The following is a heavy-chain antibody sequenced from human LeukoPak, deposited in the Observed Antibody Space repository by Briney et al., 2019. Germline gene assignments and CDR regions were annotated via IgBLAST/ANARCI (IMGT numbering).Heavy chain of an antibody. CDR2: IKQDGSEK. V-gene: IGHV3-7*03. J-gene: IGHJ4*02. CDR3: AKDIGSTIFGGNQFDY. D-gene: IGHD3-3*01. CDR1: GFTLSSSW. Sequence: GGSLRLSCAASGFTLSSSWMMSWVRQAPGKGLEWVANIKQDGSEKLYVGSVKGRFTISRDNAKNSLYLQMNSLRAEDTALYYCAKDIGSTIFGGNQFDYWGQGTLVTVSS.